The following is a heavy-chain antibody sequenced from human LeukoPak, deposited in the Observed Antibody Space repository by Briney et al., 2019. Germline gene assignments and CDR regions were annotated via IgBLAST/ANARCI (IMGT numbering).Heavy chain of an antibody. CDR3: ARAPDYDFWSGYHQFDY. CDR2: INTNTGNP. V-gene: IGHV7-4-1*02. D-gene: IGHD3-3*01. CDR1: GYTFTSYA. Sequence: ASVKVSCKASGYTFTSYAMNWVRQAPGQGLEWMGWINTNTGNPTYAQGFTGRFVFSLDTSVSTAYLQISSLKAEDTAVYYCARAPDYDFWSGYHQFDYWGQGTLVTVPS. J-gene: IGHJ4*02.